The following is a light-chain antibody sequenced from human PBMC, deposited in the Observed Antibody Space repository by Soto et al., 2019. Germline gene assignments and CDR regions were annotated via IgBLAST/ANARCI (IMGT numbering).Light chain of an antibody. CDR2: KAS. CDR3: LQYNSYPWM. CDR1: QSISVW. V-gene: IGKV1-5*03. J-gene: IGKJ1*01. Sequence: DIKLTQSPSTLSTSVVDRVTITCRASQSISVWLAWYQQKPGKVPKLLINKASGLESGVPSRFSASGFGTEFTLTISSLQPDDFATYYCLQYNSYPWMFGQATKVDIK.